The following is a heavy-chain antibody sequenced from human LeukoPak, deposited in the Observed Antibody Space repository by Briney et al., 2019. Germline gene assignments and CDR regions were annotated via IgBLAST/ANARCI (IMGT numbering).Heavy chain of an antibody. Sequence: GASVKVSCKASGGTFSSSAISWVRQAPGQGLEWMGRIIPIFGTANYAQKFQGRVTITTDESTSTAYMELSSLRSEDTAVYYCASSLLLDTAMCYYYYYYMVVWGKGTTVTVSS. CDR1: GGTFSSSA. CDR2: IIPIFGTA. CDR3: ASSLLLDTAMCYYYYYYMVV. D-gene: IGHD5-18*01. J-gene: IGHJ6*03. V-gene: IGHV1-69*05.